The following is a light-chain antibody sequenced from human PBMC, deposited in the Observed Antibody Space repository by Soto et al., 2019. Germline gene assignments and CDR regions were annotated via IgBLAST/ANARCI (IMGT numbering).Light chain of an antibody. J-gene: IGKJ2*01. CDR3: QQYDSYPYT. V-gene: IGKV1-16*02. CDR1: QDIKNY. CDR2: AAS. Sequence: DIQMTQSPPSLSASVGDRVTITCRASQDIKNYLVWFQQKPGKAPTSLIYAASSLQSGVPSKFSGSGSGTDFILTISSLQPEDFASYYCQQYDSYPYTFGQGTKLEIK.